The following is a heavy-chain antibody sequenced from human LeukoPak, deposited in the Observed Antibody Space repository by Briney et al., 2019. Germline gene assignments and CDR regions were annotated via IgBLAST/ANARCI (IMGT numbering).Heavy chain of an antibody. J-gene: IGHJ3*02. CDR1: GFTFSNYW. V-gene: IGHV3-74*01. D-gene: IGHD1-26*01. CDR2: INIDGTNT. Sequence: PGGSLRLSCVDSGFTFSNYWMHWVRRAPGKGLVWVSRINIDGTNTIYADSVKGRFTISRDNAKNTLYLQMNGLRVEDTAVYYCARGAKWELLGGDTFDMWGQGTMVTVSS. CDR3: ARGAKWELLGGDTFDM.